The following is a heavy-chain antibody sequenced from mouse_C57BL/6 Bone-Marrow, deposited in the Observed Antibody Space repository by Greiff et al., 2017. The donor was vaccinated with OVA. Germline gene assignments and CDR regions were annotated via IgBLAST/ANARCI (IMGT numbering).Heavy chain of an antibody. CDR2: IYPGGGYT. J-gene: IGHJ2*01. CDR3: AGRGGLRQGGMGYFDY. D-gene: IGHD2-4*01. V-gene: IGHV1-63*01. CDR1: GYTFTNYW. Sequence: QVQLQQSGAELVRPGTSVKMSCKASGYTFTNYWIGWAKQRPGHGLEWIGDIYPGGGYTNYNEKFKGKATLTADKSSSTAYMQFSSLTSEDSASYYGAGRGGLRQGGMGYFDYWGQGTTLTVSS.